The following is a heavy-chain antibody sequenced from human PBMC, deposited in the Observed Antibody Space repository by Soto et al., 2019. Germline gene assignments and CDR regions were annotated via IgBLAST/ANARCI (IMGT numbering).Heavy chain of an antibody. CDR1: GKSVAVYC. D-gene: IGHD3-22*01. Sequence: PGECLKLSCHGSGKSVAVYCSTLVRQKQGKGLEWMGRIDPSDSQTYYSPSFRGHVTISVTKSITTVFLQWSSLRASDTAMYYCARQIYDSDTGPNFQYSFDSWGQGTPVTVSS. V-gene: IGHV5-10-1*01. CDR3: ARQIYDSDTGPNFQYSFDS. J-gene: IGHJ4*02. CDR2: IDPSDSQT.